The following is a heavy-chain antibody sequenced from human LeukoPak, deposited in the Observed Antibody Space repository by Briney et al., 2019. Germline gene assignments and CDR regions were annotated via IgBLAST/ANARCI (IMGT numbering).Heavy chain of an antibody. J-gene: IGHJ4*02. CDR2: IWEDGSKK. CDR1: GFTFSRYG. D-gene: IGHD5-12*01. V-gene: IGHV3-33*06. Sequence: PGTSLRLSCVASGFTFSRYGMHWVRQAPGKGLEGVAGIWEDGSKKYHADSVEGRFTVSRDNSKSTLYLQMDSLRAEDTAVYYCAKCGNSGCHLIDYWGQGTLVTVSS. CDR3: AKCGNSGCHLIDY.